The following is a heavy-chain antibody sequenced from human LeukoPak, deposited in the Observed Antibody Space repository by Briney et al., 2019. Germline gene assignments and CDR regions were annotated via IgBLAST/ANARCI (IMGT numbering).Heavy chain of an antibody. CDR3: ARVPGYYYDSSGYSRDY. CDR1: GFTFSSYA. J-gene: IGHJ4*02. V-gene: IGHV3-30-3*01. CDR2: ISYDGSNK. Sequence: GRSLRLSCAASGFTFSSYAMHWVCQAPGKGLEWVAVISYDGSNKYYADSVKGRFTISRDNSKNTLYLQMNSLRAEDTAVYYCARVPGYYYDSSGYSRDYWGQGTLVTVSS. D-gene: IGHD3-22*01.